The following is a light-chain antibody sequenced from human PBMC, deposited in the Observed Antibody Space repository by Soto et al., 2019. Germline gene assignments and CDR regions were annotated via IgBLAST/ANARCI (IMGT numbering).Light chain of an antibody. CDR3: NSYTSTNTWV. V-gene: IGLV2-14*01. CDR2: EVS. CDR1: SSDVGSYNY. Sequence: QSVRTQPASVSGSPGQSITISCTGTSSDVGSYNYVSWYQQHPGKAPKLMIYEVSNRPSGVSNRFSGSNSGNTASLTISGLQAEDEADYYCNSYTSTNTWVFGTGTKVTVL. J-gene: IGLJ1*01.